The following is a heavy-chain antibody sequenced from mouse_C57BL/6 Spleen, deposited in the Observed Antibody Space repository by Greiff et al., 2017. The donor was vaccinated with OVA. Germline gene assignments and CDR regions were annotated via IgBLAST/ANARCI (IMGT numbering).Heavy chain of an antibody. J-gene: IGHJ3*01. V-gene: IGHV3-6*01. CDR2: ISYDGSN. CDR3: ASKRGYDYLWFAY. Sequence: EVKLQESGPGLVKPSQSLSLTCSVTGYSITSGYYWNWIRQFPGNKLEWMGYISYDGSNNYNPSLKNRISITRDTSKNQFFLKLNSVTTEDTATYYCASKRGYDYLWFAYWGQGTLVTVSA. D-gene: IGHD2-4*01. CDR1: GYSITSGYY.